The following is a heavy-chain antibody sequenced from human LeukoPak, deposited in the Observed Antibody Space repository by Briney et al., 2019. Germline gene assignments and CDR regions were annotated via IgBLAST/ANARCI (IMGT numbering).Heavy chain of an antibody. J-gene: IGHJ4*02. CDR1: GYTFTSYG. CDR2: ISPDNGNT. Sequence: ASVKVSCXASGYTFTSYGISWVRQARGQGLEWMGWISPDNGNTDYAQKVQGRVTMTTDTSTTTAYMELRSLRSDDTAVYYCAREECSGGSCFFGSYWGQGTLVTVSS. D-gene: IGHD2-15*01. V-gene: IGHV1-18*01. CDR3: AREECSGGSCFFGSY.